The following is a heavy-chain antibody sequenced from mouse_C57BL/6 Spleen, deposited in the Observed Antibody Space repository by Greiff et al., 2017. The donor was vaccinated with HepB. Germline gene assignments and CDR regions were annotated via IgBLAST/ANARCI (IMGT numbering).Heavy chain of an antibody. CDR2: INYDGSST. J-gene: IGHJ4*01. Sequence: EVQLVESEGGLVQPGSSMKLSCTASGFTFSDYYMAWVRQVPEKGLEWVANINYDGSSTYYLDSLKSRFIISRDNAKNILNLQMSSLKSEDTATYYCARCYDYAYAMDYWGQGTSVTVSS. CDR3: ARCYDYAYAMDY. V-gene: IGHV5-16*01. D-gene: IGHD2-4*01. CDR1: GFTFSDYY.